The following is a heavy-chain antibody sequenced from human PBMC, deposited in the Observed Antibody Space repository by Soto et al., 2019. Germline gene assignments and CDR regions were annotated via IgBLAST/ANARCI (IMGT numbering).Heavy chain of an antibody. CDR1: GYTFTSYG. V-gene: IGHV1-18*04. CDR3: ARSMVRGVLIQDFDY. J-gene: IGHJ4*02. CDR2: ISAYNGNT. D-gene: IGHD3-10*01. Sequence: VKVSCKASGYTFTSYGISWVRQAPGQGLEWMGWISAYNGNTNYAQKLQGRVTMTTDTSTSTAYMELRSLRSDDTAVYYCARSMVRGVLIQDFDYWGQGTLVTVSS.